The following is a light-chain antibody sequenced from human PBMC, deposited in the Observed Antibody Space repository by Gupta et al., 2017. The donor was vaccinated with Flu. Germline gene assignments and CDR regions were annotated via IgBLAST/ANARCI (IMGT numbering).Light chain of an antibody. CDR1: QTVTNNF. V-gene: IGKV3-20*01. CDR2: GAS. CDR3: QRKGYLPGA. J-gene: IGKJ1*01. Sequence: EIVLTQSPGTLSLSPGERAILSCRASQTVTNNFLAWYQHKPGQAPRLLIHGASSRATGIPERFSGGGSGTDFTLTISRLEPEEFAVYYCQRKGYLPGAFGQGTMVEVK.